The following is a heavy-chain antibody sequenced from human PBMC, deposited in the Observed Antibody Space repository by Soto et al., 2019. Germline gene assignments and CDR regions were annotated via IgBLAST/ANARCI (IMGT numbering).Heavy chain of an antibody. CDR3: AKGGWGGWHRGPLFDY. V-gene: IGHV3-30*18. J-gene: IGHJ4*02. D-gene: IGHD6-19*01. CDR1: GFTFSSYG. CDR2: ISYDGSNK. Sequence: ESGGGVVQPGRSLRLSCAASGFTFSSYGMHWVRQAPGKGLEWVAVISYDGSNKYYADSVKGRFTISRDNSKNTLYLQMNSLRAEATAVYYCAKGGWGGWHRGPLFDYWGQGTLVTVSS.